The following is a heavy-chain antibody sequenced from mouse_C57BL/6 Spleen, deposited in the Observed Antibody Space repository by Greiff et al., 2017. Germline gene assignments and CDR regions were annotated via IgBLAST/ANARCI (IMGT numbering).Heavy chain of an antibody. CDR3: ARRDSNWYFDV. Sequence: VKLQQSGPELVKPGASVKISCKASGYAFSSSWMNWVKQRPGKGLEWIGRIYPGDGDTNYNGKFKGKATLTADKSSSTAYMQLSSLTSEDSAVYFCARRDSNWYFDVWGTGTTVTVSS. J-gene: IGHJ1*03. CDR2: IYPGDGDT. CDR1: GYAFSSSW. D-gene: IGHD2-5*01. V-gene: IGHV1-82*01.